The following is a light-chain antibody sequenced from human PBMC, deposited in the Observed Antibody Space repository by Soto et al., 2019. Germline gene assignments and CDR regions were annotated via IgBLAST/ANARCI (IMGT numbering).Light chain of an antibody. CDR3: GSWDSSLSAEV. CDR1: SSNIGTNY. V-gene: IGLV1-51*01. CDR2: DNN. J-gene: IGLJ2*01. Sequence: QSVLTQPPSVSAAPGQKVTISCSGSSSNIGTNYVSWYQQLPGTAPKLLIYDNNKRPSGIPDRFSGYKSGTSATLDITGLQTEDEAEYYCGSWDSSLSAEVFGGGTKLTVL.